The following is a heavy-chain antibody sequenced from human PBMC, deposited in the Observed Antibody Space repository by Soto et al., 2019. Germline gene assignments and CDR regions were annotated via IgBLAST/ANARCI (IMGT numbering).Heavy chain of an antibody. J-gene: IGHJ4*02. V-gene: IGHV1-58*02. CDR1: GFTFTSSA. CDR2: IVVGSGNT. CDR3: AALHYDYIWGSYRHNFDY. D-gene: IGHD3-16*02. Sequence: SVKVSCKASGFTFTSSAMQWVRQARGQRLEWIGWIVVGSGNTNYAQKFQERVTITRDMSTSTAYMELSSLRSEDTAVYYCAALHYDYIWGSYRHNFDYWGQGTLVTVSS.